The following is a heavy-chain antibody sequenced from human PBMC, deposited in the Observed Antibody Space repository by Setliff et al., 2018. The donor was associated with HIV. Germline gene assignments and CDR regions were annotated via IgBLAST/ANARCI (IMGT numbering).Heavy chain of an antibody. CDR1: GFTFSSYA. J-gene: IGHJ4*02. Sequence: PGGSLRLSCAASGFTFSSYAMRWVRQAPGKGLEWVSAISGSGGSTYCADSVKGRFTISRDNSKNPLYLQMNSLRAEDTAVYYCAKGPIIAAAGTFDYWGQGTLVTVSS. V-gene: IGHV3-23*01. CDR2: ISGSGGST. CDR3: AKGPIIAAAGTFDY. D-gene: IGHD6-13*01.